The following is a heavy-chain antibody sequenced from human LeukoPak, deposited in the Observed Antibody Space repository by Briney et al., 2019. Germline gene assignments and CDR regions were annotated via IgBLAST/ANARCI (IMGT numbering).Heavy chain of an antibody. J-gene: IGHJ3*02. CDR2: IYSSGST. V-gene: IGHV4-59*12. CDR1: GGSLNNYY. CDR3: ARGLSHSKDI. Sequence: SETLSLTCTVSGGSLNNYYWSWIRQPPGKGLEWIGYIYSSGSTSYNPSLKSRVTISVDTSKNQFSLKLTSVTAADTAVYYCARGLSHSKDIWGQGTMVTVSS.